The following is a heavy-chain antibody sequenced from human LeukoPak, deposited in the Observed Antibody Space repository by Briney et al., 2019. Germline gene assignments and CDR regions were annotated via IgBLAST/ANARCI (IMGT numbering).Heavy chain of an antibody. D-gene: IGHD3-3*01. Sequence: PGGSLRLSCAASGFTLSSYSMNWVRQAPGKGLEWVSSISSSSSYIYYADSVKGRFTISRDNAKNSLYLQMNSLRAEDTAVYYCARVGYDFWSGYPLILDYWGQGTLVTVSS. J-gene: IGHJ4*02. V-gene: IGHV3-21*01. CDR2: ISSSSSYI. CDR1: GFTLSSYS. CDR3: ARVGYDFWSGYPLILDY.